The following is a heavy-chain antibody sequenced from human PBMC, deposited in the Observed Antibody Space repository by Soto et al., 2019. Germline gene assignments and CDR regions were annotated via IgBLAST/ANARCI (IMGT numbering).Heavy chain of an antibody. CDR2: FYSSGSI. V-gene: IGHV4-31*03. CDR3: ARVRAARSGWFDP. CDR1: GYSITAGGYY. J-gene: IGHJ5*02. Sequence: PSETLSLTCFVSGYSITAGGYYWSWIRHHPGKGLEWIGSFYSSGSIIYNPSLKSRVAISVDTSKNQFSLKLSSVTAADTAVYYCARVRAARSGWFDPWGQGTLVTVSS. D-gene: IGHD6-6*01.